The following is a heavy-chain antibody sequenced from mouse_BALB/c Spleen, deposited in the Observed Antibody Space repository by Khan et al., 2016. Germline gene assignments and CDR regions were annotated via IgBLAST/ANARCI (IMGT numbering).Heavy chain of an antibody. CDR2: IDPANGNT. CDR1: GFNIKDTY. V-gene: IGHV14-3*02. Sequence: VQLQQSGAELVKPGASVKLSCTASGFNIKDTYMHWVKQRPEQGLEWIGRIDPANGNTKYDPKFQGKATITADTSSNTAYLQLSSLKSEDTAVYYCASSRYDYGVGFAYWGQGTLVTVSA. D-gene: IGHD2-4*01. J-gene: IGHJ3*01. CDR3: ASSRYDYGVGFAY.